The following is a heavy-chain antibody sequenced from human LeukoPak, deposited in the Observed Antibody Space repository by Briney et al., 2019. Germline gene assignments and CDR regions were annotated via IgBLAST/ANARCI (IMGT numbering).Heavy chain of an antibody. V-gene: IGHV1-2*02. D-gene: IGHD3-10*01. CDR2: INPNSGGT. CDR3: ARDFMVRGVTTPDF. CDR1: GYPFIVNY. J-gene: IGHJ4*02. Sequence: ASVRVSFKASGYPFIVNYLHWVRQARGQGGEGMGWINPNSGGTHYAQKFQGRVTMNRETELRKDYMDLSILRYDDTAVYYCARDFMVRGVTTPDFWGQGTLVTVSS.